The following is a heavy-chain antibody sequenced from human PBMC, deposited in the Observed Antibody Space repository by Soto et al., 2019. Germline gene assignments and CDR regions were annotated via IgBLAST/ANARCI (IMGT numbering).Heavy chain of an antibody. V-gene: IGHV3-9*01. CDR2: ISWNSGSI. CDR3: AKDRGAAAGTCFDY. Sequence: EVQLLESGGGLVQPGGSLRLSCAASGLTFSSYVMSWVRQAPGKGLEWVSGISWNSGSIGYADSVKGRFTISRDNAKNSLYLQMNSLRAEDTALYYCAKDRGAAAGTCFDYWGQGTLVTVSS. J-gene: IGHJ4*02. CDR1: GLTFSSYV. D-gene: IGHD6-13*01.